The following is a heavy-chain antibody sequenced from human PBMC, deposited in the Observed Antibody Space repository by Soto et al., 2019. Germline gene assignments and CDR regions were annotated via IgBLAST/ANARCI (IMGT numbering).Heavy chain of an antibody. CDR1: GFTFSSYS. CDR3: ARVRSDSYQLLHSDQFDF. D-gene: IGHD2-2*01. J-gene: IGHJ4*02. V-gene: IGHV3-21*01. CDR2: ISSSSSYI. Sequence: ESLRHSCAASGFTFSSYSMNWVRQAPGKGLEWVSSISSSSSYIYYADSVKGRFTISRDNAKNSPYLQMNSLRAEDTAVYYSARVRSDSYQLLHSDQFDFRGQGTLVIGSS.